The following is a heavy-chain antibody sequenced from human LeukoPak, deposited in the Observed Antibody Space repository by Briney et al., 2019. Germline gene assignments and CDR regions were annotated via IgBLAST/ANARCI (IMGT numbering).Heavy chain of an antibody. CDR1: GFTVSGDY. CDR2: IYSGGST. D-gene: IGHD1-26*01. V-gene: IGHV3-66*01. CDR3: ARGAPTPELDY. J-gene: IGHJ4*02. Sequence: GGSLRLSCAASGFTVSGDYMTWVRQAPGKGLEWVSVIYSGGSTYYADSVKGRFTISRDNSKNTLYLQMNSLRAEDTAVYYCARGAPTPELDYWGQGTLVTVSS.